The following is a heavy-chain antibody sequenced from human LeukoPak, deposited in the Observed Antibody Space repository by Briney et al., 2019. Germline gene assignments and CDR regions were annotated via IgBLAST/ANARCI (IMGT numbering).Heavy chain of an antibody. CDR2: IYYSGST. D-gene: IGHD4-23*01. Sequence: SETLSLTCTVSGGSISSSSYYWGWIRQPPGKGLEWIGSIYYSGSTYYNPSLKSRVTISVDTSKNQFSLKLSSVTAADTAVYYCARGGGNLIFGYWGQGTLVTVSS. J-gene: IGHJ4*02. CDR3: ARGGGNLIFGY. CDR1: GGSISSSSYY. V-gene: IGHV4-39*07.